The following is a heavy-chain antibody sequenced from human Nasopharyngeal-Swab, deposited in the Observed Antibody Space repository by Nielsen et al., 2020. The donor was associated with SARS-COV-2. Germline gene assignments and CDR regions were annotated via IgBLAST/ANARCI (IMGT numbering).Heavy chain of an antibody. V-gene: IGHV3-53*01. CDR3: ARGVPNYYGSGDLDY. D-gene: IGHD3-10*01. Sequence: VRQMPGKGLEWVSVIYSGGSTYYADSVKGRFTISRDNAKNTLYLQMNSLRAEDTAVYYCARGVPNYYGSGDLDYWGQGTLVTVSS. CDR2: IYSGGST. J-gene: IGHJ4*02.